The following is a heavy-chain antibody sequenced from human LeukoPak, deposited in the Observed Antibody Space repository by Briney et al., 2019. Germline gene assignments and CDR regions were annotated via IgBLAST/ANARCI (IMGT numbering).Heavy chain of an antibody. J-gene: IGHJ4*02. D-gene: IGHD3-10*01. CDR3: AKPHGSGIDGMY. CDR1: GFTFSSYG. Sequence: GGSLRLSCAASGFTFSSYGMSWVRQAPGKGLEWVSAISGSGGSTYYADSVKGRFTISRDNSKNTLFLQINSLRVEDTAVYYCAKPHGSGIDGMYWGQGTLVTVSS. CDR2: ISGSGGST. V-gene: IGHV3-23*01.